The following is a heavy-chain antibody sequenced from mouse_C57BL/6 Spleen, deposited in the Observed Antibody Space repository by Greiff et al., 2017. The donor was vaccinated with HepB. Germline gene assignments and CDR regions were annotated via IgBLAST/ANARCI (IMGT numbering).Heavy chain of an antibody. V-gene: IGHV5-4*03. CDR3: ARGAAQATGFAY. CDR2: ISDGGSYT. Sequence: EVKLVESGGGLVKPGGSLKLSCAASGFTFSSYAMSWVRQTPEKRLEWVATISDGGSYTYYPDNVKGRFTISRDNAKNNLYLQMSHLKSEDTAMYYCARGAAQATGFAYGGQGTRVTVSA. J-gene: IGHJ3*01. CDR1: GFTFSSYA. D-gene: IGHD3-2*02.